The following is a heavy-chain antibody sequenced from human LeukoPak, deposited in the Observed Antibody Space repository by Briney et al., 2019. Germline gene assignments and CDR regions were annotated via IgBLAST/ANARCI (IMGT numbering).Heavy chain of an antibody. J-gene: IGHJ4*02. Sequence: GGSLRLSCAASGFTFSSYDIHWVRQAPGRGLEWVSFIRSSSSDIYYADSVKGRFTISRDNAKNSLYLQMDSLRAEDTAVYYCARVRSGSLDYWGQGTLVTVSS. CDR3: ARVRSGSLDY. V-gene: IGHV3-21*01. D-gene: IGHD1-26*01. CDR1: GFTFSSYD. CDR2: IRSSSSDI.